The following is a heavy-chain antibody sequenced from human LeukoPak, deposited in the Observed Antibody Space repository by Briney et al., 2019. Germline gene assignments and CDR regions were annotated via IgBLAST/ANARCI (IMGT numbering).Heavy chain of an antibody. J-gene: IGHJ4*02. CDR1: GFTFSSYS. Sequence: GGSLRLSCAASGFTFSSYSMNWVRQAPGKGPEWVSGINWNGGSTGYADSVKGRFTISRDNAKNSLYLQMNSLRAEDTALYYCARGNYGDYYFDYWGQGTLVTVSS. D-gene: IGHD4-17*01. CDR2: INWNGGST. CDR3: ARGNYGDYYFDY. V-gene: IGHV3-20*04.